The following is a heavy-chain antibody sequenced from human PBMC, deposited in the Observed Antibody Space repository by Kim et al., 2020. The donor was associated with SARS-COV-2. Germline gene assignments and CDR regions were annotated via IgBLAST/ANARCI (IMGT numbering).Heavy chain of an antibody. CDR1: GYTFTGYY. V-gene: IGHV1-2*02. Sequence: ASVKVSCKASGYTFTGYYIHWVRQAPGQGLECMGWINPNSGETNYAQRFLGRVTMTRDTSITTAYMELNSLRSDDTAIYYCARAAAAAPFDYWGQGTLVTVSS. CDR3: ARAAAAAPFDY. D-gene: IGHD6-13*01. CDR2: INPNSGET. J-gene: IGHJ4*02.